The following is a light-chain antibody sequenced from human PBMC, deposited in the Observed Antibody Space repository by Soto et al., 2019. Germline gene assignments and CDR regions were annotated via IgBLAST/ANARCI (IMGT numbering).Light chain of an antibody. CDR3: CSYAGSYTYV. CDR2: DVS. CDR1: SSDVGGYNY. J-gene: IGLJ1*01. V-gene: IGLV2-11*01. Sequence: SVLTQPRSVSGSPGQSVTISCTGTSSDVGGYNYVSWYQQHPGKAPKLMIYDVSKRPSGVPDRFSGSKSGNTASLTISGLRAEGEADYYCCSYAGSYTYVFGTGTKVTV.